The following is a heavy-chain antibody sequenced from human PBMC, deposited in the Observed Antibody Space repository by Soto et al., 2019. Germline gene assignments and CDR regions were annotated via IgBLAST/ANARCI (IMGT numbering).Heavy chain of an antibody. J-gene: IGHJ4*02. D-gene: IGHD3-9*01. V-gene: IGHV3-7*01. CDR2: IKQDGSEN. Sequence: EVQLVESGGGLVQTGGSLRLSCAASGFTFSNYWMTWVRQAPGKGLEWVANIKQDGSENYYVDSVKGRFTISRDNAKNSLYRHMNSLKADDTAVYYCARDVILRSFDWFPPVATIQDYWGQGTLVTVSS. CDR1: GFTFSNYW. CDR3: ARDVILRSFDWFPPVATIQDY.